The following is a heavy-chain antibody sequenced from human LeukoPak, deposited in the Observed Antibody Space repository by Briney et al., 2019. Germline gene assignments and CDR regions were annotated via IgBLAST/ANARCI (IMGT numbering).Heavy chain of an antibody. D-gene: IGHD2-2*01. J-gene: IGHJ5*02. CDR1: GGSISSYY. V-gene: IGHV4-4*07. CDR2: IYTSGST. CDR3: ARDVGYCSSTSCYGWFDP. Sequence: SETLSLTCTVSGGSISSYYWSWIRQPAGKGLEWIGRIYTSGSTNYNPSLKSRVTMSVDTSKNQFSLKLSSVTAADTAVYYCARDVGYCSSTSCYGWFDPWGQGTLVTVSS.